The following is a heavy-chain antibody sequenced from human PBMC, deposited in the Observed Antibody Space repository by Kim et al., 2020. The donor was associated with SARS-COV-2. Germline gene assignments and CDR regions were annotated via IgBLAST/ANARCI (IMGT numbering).Heavy chain of an antibody. V-gene: IGHV6-1*01. Sequence: VKSRITINPDTSKNQFSLQLNSVTPEDTAVYYCARDLWHSSGYYHDAFDIWGQGTMVTVSS. CDR3: ARDLWHSSGYYHDAFDI. D-gene: IGHD3-22*01. J-gene: IGHJ3*02.